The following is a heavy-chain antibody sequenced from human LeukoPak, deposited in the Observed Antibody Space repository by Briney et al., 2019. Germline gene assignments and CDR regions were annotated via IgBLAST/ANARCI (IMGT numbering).Heavy chain of an antibody. CDR2: IYYSGST. Sequence: SETLSLTCTVSGGSISSGDYYWSWIRQPPGKGLEWIGYIYYSGSTYYNPSLKSRVTISVDTSKNQFSLKLSSATAADTAVYYCARLLYDADQKHIGLDYWGQGTLVTVSS. D-gene: IGHD5/OR15-5a*01. J-gene: IGHJ4*02. CDR3: ARLLYDADQKHIGLDY. CDR1: GGSISSGDYY. V-gene: IGHV4-30-4*08.